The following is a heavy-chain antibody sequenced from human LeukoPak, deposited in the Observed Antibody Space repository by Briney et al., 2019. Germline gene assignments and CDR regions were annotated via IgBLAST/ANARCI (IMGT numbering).Heavy chain of an antibody. D-gene: IGHD6-19*01. Sequence: SETLSLTCTVSGGSISSGSYYWSWIRQPAGKGLEWIGRIYTSGSTNYNPSLKSRVTISVDTSKNQFSLKLSSVTAADTAVYYCARERSSGWRNKNAFDIWGQGTMVTVSS. J-gene: IGHJ3*02. CDR2: IYTSGST. CDR1: GGSISSGSYY. V-gene: IGHV4-61*02. CDR3: ARERSSGWRNKNAFDI.